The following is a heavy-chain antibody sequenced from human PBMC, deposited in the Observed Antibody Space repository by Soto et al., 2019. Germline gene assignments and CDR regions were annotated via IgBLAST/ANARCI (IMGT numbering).Heavy chain of an antibody. CDR3: AREYYDILTGHSHFDY. D-gene: IGHD3-9*01. J-gene: IGHJ4*02. CDR1: GGSISSGGYY. Sequence: QVQLQESGPGLVKPSQTLSLTCTVSGGSISSGGYYWSWIRQHPGKGLEWIGYIFYSGSTHYNPSLKSRLTISVDTSKNQFSLKLSFVTAADTAVYYCAREYYDILTGHSHFDYWGQGTLVTVSS. CDR2: IFYSGST. V-gene: IGHV4-31*03.